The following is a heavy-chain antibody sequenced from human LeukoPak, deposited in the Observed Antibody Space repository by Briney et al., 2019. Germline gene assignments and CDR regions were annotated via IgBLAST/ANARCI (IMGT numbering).Heavy chain of an antibody. V-gene: IGHV4-4*02. CDR2: IYHSGST. Sequence: SETLSLTCAVSGGSIKSNNWWSWVRQPPGKGLEWIGEIYHSGSTNYNPSLESRVTVSVDKSKNQFSLDLSSVTAADTAVYYCARVTYSSGWYSLSDDYWGQGTLVTVSS. J-gene: IGHJ4*02. CDR3: ARVTYSSGWYSLSDDY. D-gene: IGHD6-19*01. CDR1: GGSIKSNNW.